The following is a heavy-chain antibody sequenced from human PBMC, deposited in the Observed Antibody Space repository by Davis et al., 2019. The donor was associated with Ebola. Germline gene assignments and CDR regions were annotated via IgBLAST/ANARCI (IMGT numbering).Heavy chain of an antibody. CDR3: ARGYCSGGSCPGYFDY. V-gene: IGHV5-51*01. D-gene: IGHD2-15*01. CDR1: GYNLISYW. J-gene: IGHJ4*02. CDR2: IYPGDSDT. Sequence: GASLKISCTGFGYNLISYWIGWVRQMPGKGLEWMGIIYPGDSDTRYSPSFQGQVTISADKSISTAYLQWSSLKASDTAMYYCARGYCSGGSCPGYFDYWGQGTLVTVSS.